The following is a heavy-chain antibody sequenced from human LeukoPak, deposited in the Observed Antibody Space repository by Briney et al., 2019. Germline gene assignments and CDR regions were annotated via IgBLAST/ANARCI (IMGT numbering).Heavy chain of an antibody. CDR1: GFTLSNSW. V-gene: IGHV3-7*01. CDR2: INPDGSKV. J-gene: IGHJ4*02. Sequence: GGSLGLPGEPSGFTLSNSWMTGAPEPPGRDWGWVATINPDGSKVAYVGSVKGRFTISRDNAKNSVYLQMSSLRVEETGVFYCARDRGYSSFDYWGQGALVAVSS. D-gene: IGHD2-15*01. CDR3: ARDRGYSSFDY.